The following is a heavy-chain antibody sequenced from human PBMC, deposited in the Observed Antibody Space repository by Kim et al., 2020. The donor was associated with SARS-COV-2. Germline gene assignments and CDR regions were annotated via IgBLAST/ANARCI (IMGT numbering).Heavy chain of an antibody. CDR2: IYYSGST. Sequence: SETLSLTCTVSGGSISSSSYYWGWIRQPPGKGLEWIGSIYYSGSTYYNPSLKSRVTISVDTSKNQFSLKLSSVTAADTAVYYCAVAAAGTRYGMDVWGQGTTVIVSS. J-gene: IGHJ6*02. CDR1: GGSISSSSYY. CDR3: AVAAAGTRYGMDV. D-gene: IGHD6-13*01. V-gene: IGHV4-39*01.